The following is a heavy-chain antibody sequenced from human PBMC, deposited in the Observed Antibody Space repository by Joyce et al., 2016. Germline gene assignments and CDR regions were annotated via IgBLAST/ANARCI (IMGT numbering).Heavy chain of an antibody. J-gene: IGHJ4*02. CDR3: VREMMAATGFDS. D-gene: IGHD5-24*01. CDR2: LDGSATIM. Sequence: EVQLVESGGGLEQPGGSLRLSCAASGFIFNRYSMNWVRQTPGKGLEWVSSLDGSATIMYYADSVQGRFTVSRDNAKNSLYLQMNTLRADDTAVYYCVREMMAATGFDSWGQGTLVTVSS. V-gene: IGHV3-48*04. CDR1: GFIFNRYS.